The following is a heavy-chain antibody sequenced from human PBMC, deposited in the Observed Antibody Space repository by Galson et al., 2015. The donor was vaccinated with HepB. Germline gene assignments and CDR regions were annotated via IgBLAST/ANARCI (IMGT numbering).Heavy chain of an antibody. Sequence: SLRLSCAASGFTVSGNYMSWVRQAPGKGLEWVSVIYGGGSTYYADSVKGRFTISRDNSKNTLYLQMNSLRAEDTAVYYCARDPWPAGEALGYWGQGTPVTVSS. V-gene: IGHV3-66*01. CDR1: GFTVSGNY. J-gene: IGHJ4*02. D-gene: IGHD2-2*01. CDR3: ARDPWPAGEALGY. CDR2: IYGGGST.